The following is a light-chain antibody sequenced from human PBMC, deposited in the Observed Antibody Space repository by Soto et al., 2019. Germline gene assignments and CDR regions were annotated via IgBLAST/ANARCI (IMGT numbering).Light chain of an antibody. CDR2: EVN. V-gene: IGLV2-8*01. CDR1: SSDVGGYNY. CDR3: SSYAGSSNV. J-gene: IGLJ1*01. Sequence: QSALTQPPSASGSPGQSVAISCTGTSSDVGGYNYVSWYQQHPGKAPKLMIYEVNKRPSGVPDRFSGSKSGNTASLTVSGIQGEDEADYYCSSYAGSSNVFGTGTKLTVL.